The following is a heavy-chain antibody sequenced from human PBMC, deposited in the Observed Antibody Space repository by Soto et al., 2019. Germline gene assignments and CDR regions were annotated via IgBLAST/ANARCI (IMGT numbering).Heavy chain of an antibody. D-gene: IGHD4-17*01. CDR2: IYYSGST. CDR1: GGSISSYY. Sequence: ETLSLTCTVSGGSISSYYWSWIRQPPGKGLEWIGYIYYSGSTNYNPSLKSRVTISVDTSKNQFSLKLSSVTAADTAVYYCARHAGDYERYFDYWGQGTLVTVSS. CDR3: ARHAGDYERYFDY. J-gene: IGHJ4*02. V-gene: IGHV4-59*08.